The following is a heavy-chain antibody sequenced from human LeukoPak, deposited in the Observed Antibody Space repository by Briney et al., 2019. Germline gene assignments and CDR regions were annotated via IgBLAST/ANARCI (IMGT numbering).Heavy chain of an antibody. CDR1: GGSISSSSYY. V-gene: IGHV4-39*07. CDR2: IYYSGST. Sequence: SETLSLTCTVSGGSISSSSYYWGWIRQPPGKGLEWIGSIYYSGSTYYNPSLKSRVTISVDTSKNQFSLKLSSVTAADTAVYYCARGVSEYYYGSGSYYDYYGMDVWGQGTTVTVSS. CDR3: ARGVSEYYYGSGSYYDYYGMDV. D-gene: IGHD3-10*01. J-gene: IGHJ6*02.